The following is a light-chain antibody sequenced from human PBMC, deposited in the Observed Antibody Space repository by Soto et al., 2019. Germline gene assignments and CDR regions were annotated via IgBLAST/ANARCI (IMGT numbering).Light chain of an antibody. J-gene: IGKJ4*01. CDR3: QQYSDWPLT. CDR1: QSVRSH. V-gene: IGKV3D-15*01. CDR2: GVS. Sequence: EIVLTQSPATLSLSPEETATLSCRASQSVRSHLAWFQQKPGQAPRLLMYGVSTRATGMPARFSGSGSGTEFTLIISSLQSEDIADYYCQQYSDWPLTFGGGTKVEIK.